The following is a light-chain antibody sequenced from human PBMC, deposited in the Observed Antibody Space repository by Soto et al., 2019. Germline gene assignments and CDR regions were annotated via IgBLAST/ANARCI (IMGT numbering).Light chain of an antibody. CDR3: QQYNSYST. V-gene: IGKV3-20*01. CDR2: GAS. Sequence: EIVLTQSPGTLSLSPGERGTLSCRASQSVGSSYLAWYQQKPGQAPRLLIYGASSRAIGIPDRFSGSGSGTDFTLTISRLEPEDFATYYCQQYNSYSTFGQGTKVEIK. CDR1: QSVGSSY. J-gene: IGKJ1*01.